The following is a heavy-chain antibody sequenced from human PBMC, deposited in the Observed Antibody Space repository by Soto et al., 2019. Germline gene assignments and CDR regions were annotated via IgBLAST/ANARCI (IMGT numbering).Heavy chain of an antibody. J-gene: IGHJ6*02. CDR2: IIPLFRTP. CDR3: ARENDRLQLGGNYYYILDV. V-gene: IGHV1-69*12. CDR1: GGTFSSSA. D-gene: IGHD4-4*01. Sequence: QVQLVQSGAEMKEPGSSVKVSCKTSGGTFSSSAISWLRQAPGQGLEWMGGIIPLFRTPDYAQKFQGRVTIAAYHSRSTAYMALSSLRSADTAVYYGARENDRLQLGGNYYYILDVWGQGTTITVSS.